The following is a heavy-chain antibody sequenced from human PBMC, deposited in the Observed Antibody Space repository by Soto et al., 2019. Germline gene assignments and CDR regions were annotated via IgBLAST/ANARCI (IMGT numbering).Heavy chain of an antibody. CDR2: ISYDGSNK. D-gene: IGHD2-2*01. J-gene: IGHJ4*02. CDR1: GFTFSSYG. CDR3: AKDRGSAMPTDY. V-gene: IGHV3-30*18. Sequence: GGSLRLSCAASGFTFSSYGMHWVRQAPGKGLEWVAVISYDGSNKYYADSVKDRFTISRDNSKNTLYLQMNSLRAEDTAVYYCAKDRGSAMPTDYWGQGTLVTVSS.